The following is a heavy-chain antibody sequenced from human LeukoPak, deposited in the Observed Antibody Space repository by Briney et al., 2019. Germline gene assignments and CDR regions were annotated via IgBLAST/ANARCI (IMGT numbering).Heavy chain of an antibody. Sequence: PSETLSLTCAVYGGSVSGYYWSWIRQPPGKGLEWIGEINHSGSTNYNPSLKSRVTISVDTSKNQFSLKLSSVTAADTAVYYCAREQSVLMVYAAPFDPWGQGTLVTVSS. J-gene: IGHJ5*02. CDR2: INHSGST. D-gene: IGHD2-8*01. CDR1: GGSVSGYY. V-gene: IGHV4-34*01. CDR3: AREQSVLMVYAAPFDP.